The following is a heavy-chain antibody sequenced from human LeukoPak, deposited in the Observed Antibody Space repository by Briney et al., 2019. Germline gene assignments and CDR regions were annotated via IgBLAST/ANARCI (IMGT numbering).Heavy chain of an antibody. Sequence: SETLSLTCTVSGGSISSGDYYWSWIRQPPGKGLEWIGYIYYSGSTYYNPSLKSRVTISVDTSKNQFSLKLSSVTAADTAVYYCARSNYYVSSGYSPFDYWGQGTLVTVSS. J-gene: IGHJ4*02. D-gene: IGHD3-22*01. CDR1: GGSISSGDYY. CDR2: IYYSGST. V-gene: IGHV4-30-4*01. CDR3: ARSNYYVSSGYSPFDY.